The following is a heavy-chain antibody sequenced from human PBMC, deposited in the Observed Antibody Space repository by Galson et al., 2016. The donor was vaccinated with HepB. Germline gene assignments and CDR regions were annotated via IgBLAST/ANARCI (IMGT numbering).Heavy chain of an antibody. V-gene: IGHV4-61*01. J-gene: IGHJ6*02. D-gene: IGHD5-24*01. CDR2: IHDSGNT. CDR1: SDPVTSGTYY. Sequence: SETLSLTCTVSSDPVTSGTYYWSWVRQSPGKGLDWIGYIHDSGNTNYNPTIKSRVTISSDTSKNQFFLELTSVTAADTAVYYCARDDGFYNGMDVWGQGTTVTVSS. CDR3: ARDDGFYNGMDV.